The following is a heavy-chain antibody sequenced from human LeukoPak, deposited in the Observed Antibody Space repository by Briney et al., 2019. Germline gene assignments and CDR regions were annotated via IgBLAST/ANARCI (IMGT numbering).Heavy chain of an antibody. Sequence: GRSLRLSCAVSKFSFSVYTMHWVRQAPGQGLEWVALISSYGSNKYYAESVKGRFTISRDDSKNTVYLQMNSLRAEDTAVYYCAKEISSSSSWYGDDAFDIWGQGTMVIVSS. D-gene: IGHD6-13*01. J-gene: IGHJ3*02. CDR2: ISSYGSNK. V-gene: IGHV3-30-3*01. CDR3: AKEISSSSSWYGDDAFDI. CDR1: KFSFSVYT.